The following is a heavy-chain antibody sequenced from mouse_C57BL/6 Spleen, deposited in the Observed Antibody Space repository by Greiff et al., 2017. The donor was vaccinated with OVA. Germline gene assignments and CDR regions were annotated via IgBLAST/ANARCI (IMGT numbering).Heavy chain of an antibody. V-gene: IGHV5-12*01. J-gene: IGHJ4*01. CDR2: ISNGGGST. D-gene: IGHD3-1*01. Sequence: EVQLVESGGGLVQPGGSLKLSCAASGFTFSDYYMYWVRQTPEKRLEWVAYISNGGGSTYYPDTVKGRFTISRDNAKNTLYLQMSRLKSEDTAMYYFARHGLFDYYAMDYWGQGTSVTVSS. CDR3: ARHGLFDYYAMDY. CDR1: GFTFSDYY.